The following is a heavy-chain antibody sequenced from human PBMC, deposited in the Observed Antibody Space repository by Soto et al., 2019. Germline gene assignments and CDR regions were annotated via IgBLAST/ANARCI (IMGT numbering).Heavy chain of an antibody. CDR2: IYYSGST. V-gene: IGHV4-30-4*01. CDR3: ARGVRACFFRRCMLSEFDY. J-gene: IGHJ4*02. Sequence: SETLSLTCTVPGGSISSGDYYWSWVRQPPGKGLEWIGYIYYSGSTYYNPSLKSRVTISVDTSKNQFSLKLSSVTAADTAVYYCARGVRACFFRRCMLSEFDYWGQGTLVTVSS. D-gene: IGHD2-8*01. CDR1: GGSISSGDYY.